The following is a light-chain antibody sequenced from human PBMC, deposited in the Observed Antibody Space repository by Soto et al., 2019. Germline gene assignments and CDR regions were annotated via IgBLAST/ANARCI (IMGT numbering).Light chain of an antibody. CDR1: QIVLYSSNNKNY. CDR2: WAS. J-gene: IGKJ5*01. CDR3: QQYYSAPIS. Sequence: IMMTQSPDSLAVSLGERATINCKSSQIVLYSSNNKNYLAWYQQKPGQPPKLLIYWASTRESGVPDRFSGSGSGTDFTLTISSLQAEDVAVYYCQQYYSAPISFGQGTRLEIK. V-gene: IGKV4-1*01.